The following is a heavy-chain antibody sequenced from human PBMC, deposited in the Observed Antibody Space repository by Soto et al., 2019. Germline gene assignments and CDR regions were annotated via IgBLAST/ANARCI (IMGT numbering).Heavy chain of an antibody. J-gene: IGHJ4*02. CDR2: INEDGSEK. CDR3: ASGGHVDY. CDR1: GLTFSSCW. Sequence: GGSLRLSCAASGLTFSSCWMTWVRQAPGKGLEWVANINEDGSEKHYVDSVKGRFTISRDNAENSLYLQMNSLRAEDTAVYYCASGGHVDYCGQGTLVTVSS. V-gene: IGHV3-7*01. D-gene: IGHD3-16*01.